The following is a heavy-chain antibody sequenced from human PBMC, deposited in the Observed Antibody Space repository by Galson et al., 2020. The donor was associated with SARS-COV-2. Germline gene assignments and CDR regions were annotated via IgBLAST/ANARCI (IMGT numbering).Heavy chain of an antibody. D-gene: IGHD2-21*01. V-gene: IGHV3-23*01. J-gene: IGHJ4*02. CDR2: FGATVTPA. CDR3: AKADVCSGDCFSLDH. CDR1: GFTFSKYA. Sequence: GGSLRLSCAASGFTFSKYAFSWVRQAPGKRLEWIAGFGATVTPAFYADSVKGRFTITRDDSKNTFYLQMNSLQDDDTAIYYCAKADVCSGDCFSLDHWGQGTLVTVSS.